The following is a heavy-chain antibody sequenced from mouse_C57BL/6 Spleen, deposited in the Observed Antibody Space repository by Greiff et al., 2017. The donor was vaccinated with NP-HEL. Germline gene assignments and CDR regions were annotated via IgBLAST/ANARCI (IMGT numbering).Heavy chain of an antibody. CDR3: ASSYDYDDYYAMDY. CDR1: GFSLTSYG. V-gene: IGHV2-2*01. CDR2: IWSGGST. Sequence: VKLVESGPGLVQPSQSLSITCTVSGFSLTSYGVHWVRQSPGKGLEWLGVIWSGGSTDYNAAFISRLSISKDNSKSQVFFKMNSLQADDTAIYYCASSYDYDDYYAMDYWGQGTSVTVSS. J-gene: IGHJ4*01. D-gene: IGHD2-4*01.